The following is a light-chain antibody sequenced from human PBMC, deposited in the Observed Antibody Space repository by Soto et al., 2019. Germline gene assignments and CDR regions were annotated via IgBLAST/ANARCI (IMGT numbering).Light chain of an antibody. V-gene: IGKV3-20*01. J-gene: IGKJ1*01. CDR2: ATS. Sequence: EIVLTQSPATLSVSPGEEAILSCRASQSVPSDSLAWYQHKPGQAPRRLIYATSKKATGVPARFGGCGTGTDFTLSVNTVQPEDFAVYYCQHYDIATRTFGQGTKWEVK. CDR3: QHYDIATRT. CDR1: QSVPSDS.